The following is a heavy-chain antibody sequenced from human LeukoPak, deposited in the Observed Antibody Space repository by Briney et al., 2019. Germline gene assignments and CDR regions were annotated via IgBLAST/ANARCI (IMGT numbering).Heavy chain of an antibody. V-gene: IGHV4-39*01. CDR2: IYYSGRT. CDR1: GGSISSSSYY. D-gene: IGHD3-10*01. Sequence: PSETLSLTCTVSGGSISSSSYYWGWIRQPPGKGLEWIGSIYYSGRTYYNPSLKSRVTISVDTSKNQFSLKLSSVTAADTAVYYCARHLTVRGVTAFDYWGQGTLVTVSS. CDR3: ARHLTVRGVTAFDY. J-gene: IGHJ4*02.